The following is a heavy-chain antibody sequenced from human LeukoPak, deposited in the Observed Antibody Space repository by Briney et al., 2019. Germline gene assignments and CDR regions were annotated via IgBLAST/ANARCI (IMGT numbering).Heavy chain of an antibody. J-gene: IGHJ4*02. D-gene: IGHD1-26*01. Sequence: ASVKVSCKASGYTFTSYYMHWVRQAPGQWLEWMGWINPNTGGTNYAQKFQGRVTMTRDTSISTVYMELSRLRYDDTAVYYCARDSDLSYWGQGAQVAVSS. CDR2: INPNTGGT. CDR1: GYTFTSYY. V-gene: IGHV1-2*02. CDR3: ARDSDLSY.